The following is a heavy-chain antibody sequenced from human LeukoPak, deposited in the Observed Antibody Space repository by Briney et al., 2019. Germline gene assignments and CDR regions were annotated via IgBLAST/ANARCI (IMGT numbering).Heavy chain of an antibody. Sequence: PGGSLRLSCAASGFTFSSYAMHWVRQAPGKGLEWVAVISYDGSNKYYADSVKGRFTMSRDNSKNTLYLQMNSLRAEDTAVYYCARDLGGLAILHYYYGMDVWGQGTTVTVSS. CDR1: GFTFSSYA. V-gene: IGHV3-30-3*01. D-gene: IGHD5-12*01. J-gene: IGHJ6*02. CDR3: ARDLGGLAILHYYYGMDV. CDR2: ISYDGSNK.